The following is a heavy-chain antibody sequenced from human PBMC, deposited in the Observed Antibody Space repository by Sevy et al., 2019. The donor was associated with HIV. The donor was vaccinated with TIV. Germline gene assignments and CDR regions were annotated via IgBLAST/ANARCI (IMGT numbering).Heavy chain of an antibody. CDR2: IYPGDSDI. V-gene: IGHV5-51*01. D-gene: IGHD3-22*01. CDR1: GYRFTSYW. Sequence: GESLKISCKGSGYRFTSYWIAWVRQMPGKGLEWMGIIYPGDSDIRYSPSLQGQVTIPVDKSISTVYLQWSSLEASDTAMYFCARRVYDSSGYPQYYFDYWGQGTLVTVSS. J-gene: IGHJ4*02. CDR3: ARRVYDSSGYPQYYFDY.